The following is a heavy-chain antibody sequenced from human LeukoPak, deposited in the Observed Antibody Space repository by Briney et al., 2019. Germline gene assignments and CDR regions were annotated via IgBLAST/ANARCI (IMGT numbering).Heavy chain of an antibody. CDR3: ARGEGGDYT. CDR2: IRQDGGEK. Sequence: GGSLRPSCAASGFIISDYWMTWVRQAPGKGLEWVANIRQDGGEKYHVDSVKGRFTISRDNAKNSLYLQMNSLRDEDTAVYYCARGEGGDYTWGQGTLVTVSS. V-gene: IGHV3-7*01. D-gene: IGHD4-17*01. CDR1: GFIISDYW. J-gene: IGHJ5*02.